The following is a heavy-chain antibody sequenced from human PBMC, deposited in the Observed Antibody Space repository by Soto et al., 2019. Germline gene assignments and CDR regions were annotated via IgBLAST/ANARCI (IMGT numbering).Heavy chain of an antibody. CDR1: GYSISSGYY. CDR3: ARVKGYYDSSGYYRYYFDY. CDR2: IYHSGST. D-gene: IGHD3-22*01. J-gene: IGHJ4*02. V-gene: IGHV4-38-2*01. Sequence: SETLSLTCAVSGYSISSGYYWGWIRQPPGKGLEWIGSIYHSGSTYYNPSLKSRVTISVDTSKNQFSLKLSSVTAADTAVYYCARVKGYYDSSGYYRYYFDYWGQGTPVTVSS.